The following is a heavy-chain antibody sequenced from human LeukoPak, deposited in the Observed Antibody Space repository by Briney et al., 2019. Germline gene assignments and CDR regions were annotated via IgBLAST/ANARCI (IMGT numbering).Heavy chain of an antibody. V-gene: IGHV4-39*01. D-gene: IGHD6-6*01. CDR1: GGSISSSSYY. J-gene: IGHJ4*02. Sequence: KPSETLSLTCTVSGGSISSSSYYWGWIRQPPGKGLEWIGSIYYSGSTYYNPSLKSRVTISVDTSKNQFSLKLSSVTAADTAVYYCARHPLIEYSSSDYWGQGTLVAVSS. CDR3: ARHPLIEYSSSDY. CDR2: IYYSGST.